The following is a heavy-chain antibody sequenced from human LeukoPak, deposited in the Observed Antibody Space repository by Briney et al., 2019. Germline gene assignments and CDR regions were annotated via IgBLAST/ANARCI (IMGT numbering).Heavy chain of an antibody. J-gene: IGHJ3*02. CDR3: AREYYDSSGYYPDAFDI. CDR2: INPSGGST. CDR1: GYTFTSYY. Sequence: ASVKVSCKASGYTFTSYYMHWVRQAPGQGLEWMGIINPSGGSTSYAQKFQGRVTMTRDTSTSTVYMELSSLRSEDTAVYYCAREYYDSSGYYPDAFDIWGQGTMVTVSS. V-gene: IGHV1-46*03. D-gene: IGHD3-22*01.